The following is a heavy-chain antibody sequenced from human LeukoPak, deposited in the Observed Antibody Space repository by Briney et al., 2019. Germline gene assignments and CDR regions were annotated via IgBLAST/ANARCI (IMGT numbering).Heavy chain of an antibody. Sequence: GASVKVSCKASGGTFSSYAISWVRQAPGQGLEWMGRIIPILGIANYAQKFQGRVTITADKSTSTAYMELSSLRSEDTAVYYCASIVGDSSGNTDYWGQGTLVTVSS. V-gene: IGHV1-69*04. CDR1: GGTFSSYA. CDR2: IIPILGIA. J-gene: IGHJ4*02. CDR3: ASIVGDSSGNTDY. D-gene: IGHD3-22*01.